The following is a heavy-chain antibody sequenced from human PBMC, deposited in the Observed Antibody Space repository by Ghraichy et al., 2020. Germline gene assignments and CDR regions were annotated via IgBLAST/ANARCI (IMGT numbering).Heavy chain of an antibody. J-gene: IGHJ4*02. CDR3: ARDSRVKPAVGTFYY. CDR2: IKGDGTER. CDR1: GFTFSTYW. D-gene: IGHD6-13*01. Sequence: GGSLRLSCEASGFTFSTYWVTWVRQAPGRGLEWLANIKGDGTERYYAESVKGRFTISRDNAKNSLYLQMDSMRAEDTAVYYCARDSRVKPAVGTFYYCGQGTLVTVSS. V-gene: IGHV3-7*03.